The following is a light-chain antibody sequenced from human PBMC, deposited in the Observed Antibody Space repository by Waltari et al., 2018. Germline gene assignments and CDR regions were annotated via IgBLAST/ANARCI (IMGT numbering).Light chain of an antibody. CDR1: QSLVHSDGNTY. CDR3: MQSLQALWT. Sequence: DVVMTQSPLSLPVTLGQPASISCRSSQSLVHSDGNTYLNWFQQRPGQSPRRLIYKVSNRDSGVPDRFSGSGSGTDFTLKISRVEAEDVGVYYCMQSLQALWTFGQGTKVEIK. J-gene: IGKJ1*01. CDR2: KVS. V-gene: IGKV2-30*02.